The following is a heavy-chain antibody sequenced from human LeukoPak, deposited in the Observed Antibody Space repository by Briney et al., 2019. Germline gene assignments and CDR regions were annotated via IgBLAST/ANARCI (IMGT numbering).Heavy chain of an antibody. V-gene: IGHV1-2*02. Sequence: ASVKVSCKASGYTFTGYYTHWVRQAPGQGLEWMGWINPNSGGTNYAQKFQGRVTMTRDTSISTAYMELSRLRSDDTAVYYCARGDLGIAARPLAWGQGTLVTVSS. CDR1: GYTFTGYY. CDR2: INPNSGGT. D-gene: IGHD6-6*01. CDR3: ARGDLGIAARPLA. J-gene: IGHJ5*02.